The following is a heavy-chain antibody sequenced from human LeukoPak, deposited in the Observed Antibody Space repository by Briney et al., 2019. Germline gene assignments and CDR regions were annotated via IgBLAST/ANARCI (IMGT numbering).Heavy chain of an antibody. Sequence: GGSLRLSCAASGFTFSDYYMSWIRQAPGKGLEWVSAFSNSGETHYADSVKGRFTISRDNSKNTLYLQMNSLRADDTALYYCAKDLRLSVGTSPFDYWGQGTLVTVSS. CDR1: GFTFSDYY. J-gene: IGHJ4*02. D-gene: IGHD4-23*01. V-gene: IGHV3-23*01. CDR3: AKDLRLSVGTSPFDY. CDR2: FSNSGET.